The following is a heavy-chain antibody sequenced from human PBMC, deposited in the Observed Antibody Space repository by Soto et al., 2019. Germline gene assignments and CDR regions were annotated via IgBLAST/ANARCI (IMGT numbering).Heavy chain of an antibody. Sequence: GESLKISCKGSGYSFSTYWISWVRQMPGKGLEWMGRIDPSDSYTKYSPSFRGHVTISADKSINTAYLEWSSLKASDTAIYYCARGICNSAVVFDYWGQGILVTVSS. J-gene: IGHJ4*02. CDR3: ARGICNSAVVFDY. CDR2: IDPSDSYT. V-gene: IGHV5-10-1*01. CDR1: GYSFSTYW. D-gene: IGHD1-26*01.